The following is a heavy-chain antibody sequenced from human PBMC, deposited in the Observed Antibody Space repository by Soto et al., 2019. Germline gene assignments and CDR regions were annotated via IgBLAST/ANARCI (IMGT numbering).Heavy chain of an antibody. CDR1: GFTFSSYE. J-gene: IGHJ4*02. V-gene: IGHV3-48*03. D-gene: IGHD2-15*01. Sequence: SLRLSCAASGFTFSSYEMNWVRQAPGKGLEWVSYISSSGSTIYYADSVKGRFTISRDNAKNSLYLQMNSLRAEDTAVYYCARDRFGYCSGGSCYQTPTHFDYWGQGTLVTVSS. CDR3: ARDRFGYCSGGSCYQTPTHFDY. CDR2: ISSSGSTI.